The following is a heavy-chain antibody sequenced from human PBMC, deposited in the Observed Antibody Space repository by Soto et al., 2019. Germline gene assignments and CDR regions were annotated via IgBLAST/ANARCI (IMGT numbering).Heavy chain of an antibody. D-gene: IGHD3-10*01. J-gene: IGHJ6*02. CDR2: INPNSGGT. V-gene: IGHV1-2*02. Sequence: ASVKVSCKASGYTFTGYYMHWVRQAPGQGLEWMGWINPNSGGTNYAQKFQGRVTMTRDTSISTAYMELSRLRSDDTAVYYCARGQTPYGSGSIPGDYYYYGMDVWGQGTTVTVSS. CDR3: ARGQTPYGSGSIPGDYYYYGMDV. CDR1: GYTFTGYY.